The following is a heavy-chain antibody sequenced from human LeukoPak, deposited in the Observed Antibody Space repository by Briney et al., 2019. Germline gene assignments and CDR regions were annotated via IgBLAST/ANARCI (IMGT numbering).Heavy chain of an antibody. CDR1: GYSFTSYW. V-gene: IGHV5-51*01. CDR3: ARQRISGSYFGSAFDI. D-gene: IGHD1-26*01. J-gene: IGHJ3*02. Sequence: GESLKISCKGSGYSFTSYWIGWVRQMPGKGLEWMGIIYPGDSDTRYSPSFQGQVTISTDKSISTAYLQWSSLKASDTAMYYCARQRISGSYFGSAFDIWGQGTMVTASS. CDR2: IYPGDSDT.